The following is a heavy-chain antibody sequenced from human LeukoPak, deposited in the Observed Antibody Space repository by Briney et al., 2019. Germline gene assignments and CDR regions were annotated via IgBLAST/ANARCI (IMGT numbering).Heavy chain of an antibody. CDR1: GYRFTSYW. V-gene: IGHV5-51*01. J-gene: IGHJ6*02. CDR2: IYPDDSDT. D-gene: IGHD6-13*01. CDR3: ARSRYSSSWPPGDSYYYYYGMDV. Sequence: GEPLKISCKGSGYRFTSYWIAWVRQMPGKGLEWMGIIYPDDSDTRYSPSFQGQVTISADKSISTAYLQWSSLKASDTAMYYCARSRYSSSWPPGDSYYYYYGMDVWGQGTTVTVSS.